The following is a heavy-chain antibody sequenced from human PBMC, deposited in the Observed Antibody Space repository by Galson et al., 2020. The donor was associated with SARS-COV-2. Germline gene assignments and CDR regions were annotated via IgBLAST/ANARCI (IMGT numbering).Heavy chain of an antibody. D-gene: IGHD6-19*01. CDR3: ASEIAVAGTGFDY. CDR1: GFTFSSYA. V-gene: IGHV3-30*04. J-gene: IGHJ4*02. Sequence: GGSLRLSCAASGFTFSSYAMHWVRQAPGKGLEWVAVISYDGSNKYYADSVKGRFTISRDNSKNTLYLQMNSLRAEDTAVYYCASEIAVAGTGFDYGGQGTLVTV. CDR2: ISYDGSNK.